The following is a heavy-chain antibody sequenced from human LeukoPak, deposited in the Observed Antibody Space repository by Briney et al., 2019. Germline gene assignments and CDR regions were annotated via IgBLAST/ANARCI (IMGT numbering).Heavy chain of an antibody. J-gene: IGHJ4*02. V-gene: IGHV3-64*01. CDR3: ARGRDGYNSFGY. Sequence: GGSLRLSCAASGFTFSSYAMHWVRQAPGKGLEYVSAISSNGGSTYYANSVKVRFTISRDNSKNTLYLQMGSLRAEDMAVYYCARGRDGYNSFGYWGQGTLVTVSS. CDR2: ISSNGGST. CDR1: GFTFSSYA. D-gene: IGHD5-24*01.